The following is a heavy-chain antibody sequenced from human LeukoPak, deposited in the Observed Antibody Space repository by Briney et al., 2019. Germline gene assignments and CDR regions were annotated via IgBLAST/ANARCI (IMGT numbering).Heavy chain of an antibody. J-gene: IGHJ6*02. CDR1: GFTFSNYW. CDR2: IKQDGSET. D-gene: IGHD6-13*01. Sequence: PGGSLRLSCTASGFTFSNYWMSWVRQTPEKGLEWVANIKQDGSETVYVDSVKGRFNISRDNAQTSLYLQMSSVRAEDTAVYYCAIDPYSSGWSYGMDVWGQGTTVTVSS. V-gene: IGHV3-7*05. CDR3: AIDPYSSGWSYGMDV.